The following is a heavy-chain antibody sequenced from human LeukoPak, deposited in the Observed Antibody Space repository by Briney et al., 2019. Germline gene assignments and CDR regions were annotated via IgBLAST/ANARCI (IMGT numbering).Heavy chain of an antibody. CDR1: GFTFSSYW. CDR3: AGDQEVGATSGEGFDP. V-gene: IGHV3-7*01. J-gene: IGHJ5*02. Sequence: PGGSLRLSCAASGFTFSSYWMSWVRQAPGKGLEWVANIKQDGSEKYYVDSVKGRFTISRDNAKNSLYLQMNSLRAEDTAVYYCAGDQEVGATSGEGFDPWGQGTLVTVSS. D-gene: IGHD1-26*01. CDR2: IKQDGSEK.